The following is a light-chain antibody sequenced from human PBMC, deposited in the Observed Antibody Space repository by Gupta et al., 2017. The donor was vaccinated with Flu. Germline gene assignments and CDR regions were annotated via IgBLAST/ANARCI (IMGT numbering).Light chain of an antibody. CDR2: GAS. V-gene: IGKV3-15*01. J-gene: IGKJ4*01. CDR1: QRVGSM. Sequence: EIVVTQSPATLSVSPGERATLSCRASQRVGSMLAWYQQKPGQAPRLLIYGASTRATGIPARLSGSGSGTEFTLTISSLQSEDFGVYYCQHDNNWPITFGGGTKVEIK. CDR3: QHDNNWPIT.